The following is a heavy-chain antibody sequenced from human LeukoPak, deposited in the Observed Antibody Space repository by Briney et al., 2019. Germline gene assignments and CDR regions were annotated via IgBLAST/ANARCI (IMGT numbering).Heavy chain of an antibody. Sequence: PSGTLSLTCTVSGGSIGGYYWSWVRQPPTTGLEWIGYIYSSGSTNYNPSLKSRVTISLDASKNQFSLKLRSVTAADTAVYFCARAHTSSWFLDFWGQGTLVTVSS. V-gene: IGHV4-59*01. J-gene: IGHJ4*02. D-gene: IGHD6-13*01. CDR3: ARAHTSSWFLDF. CDR1: GGSIGGYY. CDR2: IYSSGST.